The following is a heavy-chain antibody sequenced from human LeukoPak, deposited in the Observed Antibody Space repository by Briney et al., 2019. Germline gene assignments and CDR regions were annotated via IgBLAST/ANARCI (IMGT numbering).Heavy chain of an antibody. V-gene: IGHV1-2*06. CDR2: INPNSGGT. D-gene: IGHD2-2*01. CDR1: GYTFTGYY. J-gene: IGHJ6*03. CDR3: ARGPKYQLLPKYYMDV. Sequence: ASVKVSCKASGYTFTGYYMHWVRQAPGQGLEWMGRINPNSGGTNYAQKFQGRVTMTRDTSISTAYMELSRLRSDDTAVYYCARGPKYQLLPKYYMDVWGKGTTVTVSS.